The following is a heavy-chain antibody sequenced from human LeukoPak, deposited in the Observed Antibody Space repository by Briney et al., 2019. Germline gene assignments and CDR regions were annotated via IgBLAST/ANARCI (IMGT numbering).Heavy chain of an antibody. Sequence: GGSLRLSCAGSGFIFSTYAMTWVRQAPGKGLEWVSGISGSGDTTYYADSVKGRFTISRDNSKNTLYLQMNSLRAEDTAVYYCAKVRITMIVVVLFDYWGQGTLVTVSS. CDR1: GFIFSTYA. V-gene: IGHV3-23*01. CDR2: ISGSGDTT. CDR3: AKVRITMIVVVLFDY. D-gene: IGHD3-22*01. J-gene: IGHJ4*02.